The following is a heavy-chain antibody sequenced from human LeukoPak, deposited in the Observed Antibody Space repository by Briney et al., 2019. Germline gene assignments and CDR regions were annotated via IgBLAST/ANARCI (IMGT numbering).Heavy chain of an antibody. J-gene: IGHJ4*02. CDR1: GGSFGGYY. Sequence: SETLSLTCAVYGGSFGGYYWSWIRQPPGKGLEWIGEINHSGSTNYNPSLKSRVTISVDTSKNQFSLKLSSVTAADTAVYYCARGVSSGYYVPYFDYWGRGTLVTVSS. CDR3: ARGVSSGYYVPYFDY. V-gene: IGHV4-34*01. CDR2: INHSGST. D-gene: IGHD3-22*01.